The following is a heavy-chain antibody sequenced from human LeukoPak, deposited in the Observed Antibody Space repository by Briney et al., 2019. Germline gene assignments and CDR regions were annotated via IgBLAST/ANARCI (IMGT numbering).Heavy chain of an antibody. J-gene: IGHJ4*02. CDR1: GYTFTVYY. V-gene: IGHV1-2*02. CDR2: INPNSGGT. Sequence: ASVKVSCKASGYTFTVYYMHWVPQAPGQGLEWMGWINPNSGGTNYAQKFQGRVTMTRDTSISTAYMELSRLRSDDTAVYYCARQPSPSGLGGYYFDYWGQGTLVTVSS. CDR3: ARQPSPSGLGGYYFDY. D-gene: IGHD3-16*01.